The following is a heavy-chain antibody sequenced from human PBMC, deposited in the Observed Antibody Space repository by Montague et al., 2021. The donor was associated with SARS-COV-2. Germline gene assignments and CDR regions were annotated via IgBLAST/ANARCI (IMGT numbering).Heavy chain of an antibody. Sequence: LSCAASGFTFSDYYMSWIRQAPGKGLEWVSYISSSSSFRNYADSVKGRFTISRDNAKNSLYLQMNSLRAEDTAVYFCGRARITFFGVVIGPLDYWGQGTLVTVSS. CDR3: GRARITFFGVVIGPLDY. CDR2: ISSSSSFR. CDR1: GFTFSDYY. V-gene: IGHV3-11*05. D-gene: IGHD3-3*01. J-gene: IGHJ4*02.